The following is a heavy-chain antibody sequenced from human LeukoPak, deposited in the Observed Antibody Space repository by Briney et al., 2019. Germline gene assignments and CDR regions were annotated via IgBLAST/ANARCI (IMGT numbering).Heavy chain of an antibody. D-gene: IGHD2-8*01. CDR3: ARGLLMAYTFPYFDY. CDR1: GGSISSSSYY. Sequence: SETLSLTCTVSGGSISSSSYYWAWIRQPPGKGLEWIGSIYDSGTTYYNPSLKSRVTISVDTSRNQFSLKLSSVTAADTAVYYCARGLLMAYTFPYFDYWGQGTLVTVSS. J-gene: IGHJ4*02. V-gene: IGHV4-39*01. CDR2: IYDSGTT.